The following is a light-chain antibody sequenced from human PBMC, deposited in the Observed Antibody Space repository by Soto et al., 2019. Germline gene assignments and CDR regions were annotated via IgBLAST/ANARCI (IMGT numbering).Light chain of an antibody. CDR1: SSDIGGYNY. CDR2: EVS. J-gene: IGLJ2*01. CDR3: SSYAGSNTVV. Sequence: QSALTQPPSASGSPGQSVTISCTGTSSDIGGYNYVSWYQLHPGKAPKLMIYEVSKRPSGVPDRFSGSKSGNTASLTVSGLQAEDDADYYCSSYAGSNTVVFGGGTKVTVL. V-gene: IGLV2-8*01.